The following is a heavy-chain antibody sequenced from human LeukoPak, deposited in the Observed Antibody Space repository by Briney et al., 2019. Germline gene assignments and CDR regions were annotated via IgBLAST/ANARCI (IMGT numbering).Heavy chain of an antibody. Sequence: SETLSLTCAVYGGSFSGYYWSWIRQPPGKGLEWIGEINHSGSTNYNPSLKSRVTISVDTSKNQFSLKLSSVTAADTAVYYCARGRPYGGCYYGDAFDIWGQGTMVTVSS. J-gene: IGHJ3*02. CDR3: ARGRPYGGCYYGDAFDI. D-gene: IGHD3-22*01. V-gene: IGHV4-34*01. CDR2: INHSGST. CDR1: GGSFSGYY.